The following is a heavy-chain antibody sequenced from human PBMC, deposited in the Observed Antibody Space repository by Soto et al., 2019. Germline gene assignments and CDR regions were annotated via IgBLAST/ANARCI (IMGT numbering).Heavy chain of an antibody. Sequence: SETLSLTCAVYGGSFSGYYWSWIRQPPGKGLEWIGEINHSGSTNYNPSLKSRVTISVDTSKNQFSLKLSSVTAADTAVYYCARPVSRHYYGSGTQGGFDPWGQGTLVTV. V-gene: IGHV4-34*01. CDR1: GGSFSGYY. D-gene: IGHD3-10*01. CDR3: ARPVSRHYYGSGTQGGFDP. J-gene: IGHJ5*02. CDR2: INHSGST.